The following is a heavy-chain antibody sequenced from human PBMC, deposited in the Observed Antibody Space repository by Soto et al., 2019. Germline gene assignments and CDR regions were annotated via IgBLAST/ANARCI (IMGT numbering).Heavy chain of an antibody. CDR1: GGSMNSGGYC. CDR3: SRGILV. J-gene: IGHJ4*02. V-gene: IGHV4-31*03. D-gene: IGHD2-15*01. Sequence: QVQLQESGPGLVKPSQTLSLTCTVSGGSMNSGGYCWSWNRQHPGEGLEWVGCISYGGTTSYSPSLKSRVIISVDTSKNQFSLRLTSVTAADTAVYYCSRGILVWGQGTLITVSS. CDR2: ISYGGTT.